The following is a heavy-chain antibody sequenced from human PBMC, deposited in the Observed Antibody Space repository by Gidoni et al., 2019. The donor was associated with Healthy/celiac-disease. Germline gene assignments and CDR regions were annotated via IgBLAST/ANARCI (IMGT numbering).Heavy chain of an antibody. D-gene: IGHD3-22*01. V-gene: IGHV3-21*01. CDR2: ISSSSSYI. CDR1: GFTFSSSS. J-gene: IGHJ5*02. Sequence: EVQLVESGGGLVKPGGSLRLSCSASGFTFSSSSMNWVRQAPGKGLEWVSSISSSSSYIYYADSVKGRFTISRDNAKNSLYLQMNSLRAEDTAVYYCARGSDSSGYYYSNWFDPWGQGTLVTVSS. CDR3: ARGSDSSGYYYSNWFDP.